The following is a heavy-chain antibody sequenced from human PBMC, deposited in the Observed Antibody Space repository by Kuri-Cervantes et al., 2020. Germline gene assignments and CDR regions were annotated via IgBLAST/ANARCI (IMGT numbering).Heavy chain of an antibody. CDR1: GFTFNNYD. CDR2: IGTAGDT. J-gene: IGHJ4*02. CDR3: HGDYVGQDGWPTDY. Sequence: GGSLRLSCAASGFTFNNYDMHWVRQPTGKGLEWVSAIGTAGDTYYPGYVKGRFTISRENAKNSLYLQMNSLRAEDTAVYYCHGDYVGQDGWPTDYWGQGTLVTVSS. V-gene: IGHV3-13*01. D-gene: IGHD4-17*01.